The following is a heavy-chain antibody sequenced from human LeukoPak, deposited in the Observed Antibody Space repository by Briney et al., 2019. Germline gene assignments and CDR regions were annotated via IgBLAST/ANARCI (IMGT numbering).Heavy chain of an antibody. Sequence: SETLSLTCIVSGDSHSSFGHLWGWIRQPPGQGLEWIGSVYYSGKTYYNPSLKSRVTISVDTSTSQFSLKLNSVTVADTAVYYCTRLKSTTWGGYYFGWWSQGTLVTVSS. CDR1: GDSHSSFGHL. D-gene: IGHD3-16*01. CDR2: VYYSGKT. V-gene: IGHV4-39*01. J-gene: IGHJ4*02. CDR3: TRLKSTTWGGYYFGW.